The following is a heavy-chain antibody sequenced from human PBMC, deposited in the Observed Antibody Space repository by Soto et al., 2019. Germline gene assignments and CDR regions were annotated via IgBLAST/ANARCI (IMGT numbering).Heavy chain of an antibody. D-gene: IGHD1-26*01. V-gene: IGHV3-74*01. CDR1: GITFSNYW. CDR3: TRDSVGVGIDY. J-gene: IGHJ4*02. Sequence: GGSLRLSCAASGITFSNYWMHWVRQALGKGLVWVSRINTDGSNIAYADSVKGRFFISRDNAKNTLSLQMNSLRVEDTAVYYCTRDSVGVGIDYWGQGTLVTVSS. CDR2: INTDGSNI.